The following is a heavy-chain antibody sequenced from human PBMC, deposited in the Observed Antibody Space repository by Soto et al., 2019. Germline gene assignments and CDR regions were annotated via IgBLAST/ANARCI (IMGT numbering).Heavy chain of an antibody. D-gene: IGHD1-1*01. CDR3: AFNWNDIYYMYV. J-gene: IGHJ6*03. Sequence: QVQLVESGGGVVQPGKSLRLSCAASGFTFSSYLMHWVRQAPGTGLEWVALISYDGSSKNYADSVKGRFTVSRDNSKNTLYLQMNSLRAEDTALYYCAFNWNDIYYMYVWGKGTTVTVSS. CDR1: GFTFSSYL. CDR2: ISYDGSSK. V-gene: IGHV3-30*03.